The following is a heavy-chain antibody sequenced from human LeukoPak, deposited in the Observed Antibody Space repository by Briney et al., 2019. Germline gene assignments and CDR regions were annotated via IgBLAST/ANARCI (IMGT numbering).Heavy chain of an antibody. V-gene: IGHV4-38-2*02. CDR3: ARGRQWLVGLDY. Sequence: PSETLSLTCTVSGYSISSGYYWGWIRQPPGKGLEWIGSIYHSGSTYYNPSLKSRVTISVDTSKNQFSLKLSSVTAADTAVYYCARGRQWLVGLDYWGQGTLVTVSS. CDR1: GYSISSGYY. J-gene: IGHJ4*02. CDR2: IYHSGST. D-gene: IGHD6-19*01.